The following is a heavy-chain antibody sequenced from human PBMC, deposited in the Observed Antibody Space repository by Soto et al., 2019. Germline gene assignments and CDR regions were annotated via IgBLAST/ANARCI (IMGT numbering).Heavy chain of an antibody. CDR2: IIPIFGTA. Sequence: SVKVSCKASGGTFSSYAISWVRQAPGQGLEWMGGIIPIFGTANYAQKFQGRVTITADESTSTAYMELSSLRSEDTAVYYCARALGGHSYGPYYFDYWGQGPLVTVSS. CDR3: ARALGGHSYGPYYFDY. J-gene: IGHJ4*02. V-gene: IGHV1-69*13. D-gene: IGHD5-18*01. CDR1: GGTFSSYA.